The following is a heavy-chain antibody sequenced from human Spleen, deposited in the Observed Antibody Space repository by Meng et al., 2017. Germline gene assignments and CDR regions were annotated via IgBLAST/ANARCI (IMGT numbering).Heavy chain of an antibody. CDR3: AREPSEGAAAGTMSYYYYGMDV. Sequence: ASVKVSCKASGYTFNSYYMHWVRQAPGQGLEWMGIINPSGGSTSYGQKFQGRVTMTRDTSASTAYMELGSLRSEDTAVYYCAREPSEGAAAGTMSYYYYGMDVWGQGTTVTVSS. D-gene: IGHD6-13*01. J-gene: IGHJ6*02. V-gene: IGHV1-46*02. CDR2: INPSGGST. CDR1: GYTFNSYY.